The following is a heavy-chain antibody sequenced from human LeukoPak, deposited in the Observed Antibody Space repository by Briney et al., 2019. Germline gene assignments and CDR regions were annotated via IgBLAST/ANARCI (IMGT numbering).Heavy chain of an antibody. Sequence: PSETLSPTCTVSGGSISSYSWTWIRQPPGKGLEWIGYIHYSGSTNYNPSLKSRVTISVDTSKNQFSLKLSSVTAADTAVHYCARGTTATFRSFDHWGQGTLVTVSS. CDR3: ARGTTATFRSFDH. CDR1: GGSISSYS. V-gene: IGHV4-59*01. CDR2: IHYSGST. J-gene: IGHJ4*02. D-gene: IGHD2/OR15-2a*01.